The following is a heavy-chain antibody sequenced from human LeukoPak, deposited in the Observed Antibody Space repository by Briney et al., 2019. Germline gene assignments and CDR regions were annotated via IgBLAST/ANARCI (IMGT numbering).Heavy chain of an antibody. CDR1: GDSITSPRHY. J-gene: IGHJ5*02. Sequence: SEALSLTCTVSGDSITSPRHYWGWIRQPPGKGLEWIGSIYHSGSTYYNPSLKSRVTISVDTSKNQFSLKLSSVTAADTAVYYCARASCHSQDIVVVPAAKCRFDPWGQGTLVTVSS. D-gene: IGHD2-2*01. CDR2: IYHSGST. CDR3: ARASCHSQDIVVVPAAKCRFDP. V-gene: IGHV4-39*07.